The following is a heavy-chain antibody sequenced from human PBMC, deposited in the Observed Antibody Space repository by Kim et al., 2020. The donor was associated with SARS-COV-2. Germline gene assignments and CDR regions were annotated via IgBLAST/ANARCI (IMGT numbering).Heavy chain of an antibody. CDR1: GGSFSGYY. J-gene: IGHJ6*03. CDR3: ASGRNTIFGRDYYYYMDV. Sequence: SETLSLTCAVYGGSFSGYYWSWIRQPPGKGLEWIGEINHSGSTNYNPSLKSRVTISVDTSKNQFSLKLSSVTAADTAVYYCASGRNTIFGRDYYYYMDVWGKGTTVTVSS. D-gene: IGHD3-3*01. CDR2: INHSGST. V-gene: IGHV4-34*01.